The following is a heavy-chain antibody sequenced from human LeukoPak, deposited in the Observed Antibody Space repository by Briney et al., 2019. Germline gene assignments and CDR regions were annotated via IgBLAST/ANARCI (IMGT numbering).Heavy chain of an antibody. Sequence: PSETLSLTCAVYGGSFSGYYWSWVRQAPGKGLEWVGRIKSKTDGGTTDYAAPVKGRFTISRDDSKNTLYLQMNSLKTEDTAVYYCTTDPPGIQPLSYFDYWGQGTLVTVSS. CDR2: IKSKTDGGTT. CDR1: GGSFSGYY. D-gene: IGHD5-18*01. CDR3: TTDPPGIQPLSYFDY. V-gene: IGHV3-15*01. J-gene: IGHJ4*02.